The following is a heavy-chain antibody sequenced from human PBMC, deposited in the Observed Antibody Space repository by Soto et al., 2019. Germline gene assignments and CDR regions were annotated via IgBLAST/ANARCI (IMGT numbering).Heavy chain of an antibody. J-gene: IGHJ4*02. CDR2: INHSGST. V-gene: IGHV4-34*01. Sequence: SETLSLTCAVYGGSFSGYYWSWIRQPPGKGLEWIGEINHSGSTNYNPSLKSRVTISVDTSKNQFSLKLSSVTAADTAVYYCASSIYCSGGSCYAAIGDYWGQGTLVTVSS. CDR3: ASSIYCSGGSCYAAIGDY. CDR1: GGSFSGYY. D-gene: IGHD2-15*01.